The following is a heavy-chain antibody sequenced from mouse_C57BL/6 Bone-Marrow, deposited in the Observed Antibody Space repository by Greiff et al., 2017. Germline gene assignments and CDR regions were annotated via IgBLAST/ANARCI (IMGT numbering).Heavy chain of an antibody. J-gene: IGHJ4*01. V-gene: IGHV14-2*01. CDR3: AIPAKRYYAMDY. CDR2: IDPEDGET. Sequence: VHVKQSGAELVKPGASVTLSCTASGFNIKDYYMHWVKQRTEQGLEWIGRIDPEDGETKYAPNFQGKATITADPSSNTAYLQLSSLTSEDTAVYYCAIPAKRYYAMDYWGQGTSVTVSS. CDR1: GFNIKDYY.